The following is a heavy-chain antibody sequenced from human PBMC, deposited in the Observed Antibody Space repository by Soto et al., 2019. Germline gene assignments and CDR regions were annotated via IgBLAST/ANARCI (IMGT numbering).Heavy chain of an antibody. Sequence: EVQLVESGGGLVEPGGSLRLSCAASGFTFNGAWMNWVRQGPGKGLEWVGRVKSKVDGETIDYSGPVKWRFTILRDYSKKMGFKKMDRPGTYGTSMYYCTADLPGWGAFGFDFWGQGALVTVSS. J-gene: IGHJ4*02. CDR3: TADLPGWGAFGFDF. V-gene: IGHV3-15*07. D-gene: IGHD3-10*01. CDR2: VKSKVDGETI. CDR1: GFTFNGAW.